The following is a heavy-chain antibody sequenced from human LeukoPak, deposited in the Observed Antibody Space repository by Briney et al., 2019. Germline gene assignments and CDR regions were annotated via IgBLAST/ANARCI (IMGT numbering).Heavy chain of an antibody. CDR2: IKSKTDGGTT. J-gene: IGHJ3*02. Sequence: PGGSLRLSCAASGFNFSNAWMSWVRQAPGKGLEWVGRIKSKTDGGTTDYAAPVKGRFTISRDDSKNTLYLQMNSLRAEDTAVYYCAKDLVVVPAAMYYDAFDIWGQGTMVTVSS. D-gene: IGHD2-2*01. V-gene: IGHV3-15*01. CDR3: AKDLVVVPAAMYYDAFDI. CDR1: GFNFSNAW.